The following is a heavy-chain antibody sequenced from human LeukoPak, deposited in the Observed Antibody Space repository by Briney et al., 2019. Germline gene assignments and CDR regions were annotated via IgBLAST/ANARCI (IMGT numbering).Heavy chain of an antibody. CDR3: AVHHYYGSGSYYLGNWFDP. CDR1: GYTFTSYG. J-gene: IGHJ5*02. D-gene: IGHD3-10*01. V-gene: IGHV1-18*01. Sequence: ASVKVSCKASGYTFTSYGISWVRQAPGQGLEWMGWISAYNGNTNYAQKLQGRVTMTTDTSTSTAYMELRSLRSDDTAVYYCAVHHYYGSGSYYLGNWFDPWGQGTLVTVSS. CDR2: ISAYNGNT.